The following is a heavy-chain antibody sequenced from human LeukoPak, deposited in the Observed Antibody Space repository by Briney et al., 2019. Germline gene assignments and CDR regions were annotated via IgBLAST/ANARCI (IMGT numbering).Heavy chain of an antibody. J-gene: IGHJ4*02. CDR3: ARSVVGATERFDY. CDR2: IYHSGST. V-gene: IGHV4-30-2*01. CDR1: GGSISSGGYY. Sequence: PSETPSLTCTVSGGSISSGGYYWSWIRQPPGKGLEWIGYIYHSGSTYYNPSLKSRVTISVDRSKNQFSLKLSSVTAADTAVYYCARSVVGATERFDYWGQGTLVTVSS. D-gene: IGHD1-26*01.